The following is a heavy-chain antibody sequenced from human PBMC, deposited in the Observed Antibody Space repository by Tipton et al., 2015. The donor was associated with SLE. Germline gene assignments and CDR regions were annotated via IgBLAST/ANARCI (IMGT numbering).Heavy chain of an antibody. J-gene: IGHJ3*02. CDR3: ARADSSDYVGSFDI. CDR1: GFTFSSYD. V-gene: IGHV3-13*01. D-gene: IGHD3-22*01. Sequence: SLRLSCAASGFTFSSYDMHWVRQATGKGLEWVSAIGTAGDTYYPGSVKGRFTISRENAKNSLYLQMNSLRAGDTAVYYCARADSSDYVGSFDIWGQGTMVTVSS. CDR2: IGTAGDT.